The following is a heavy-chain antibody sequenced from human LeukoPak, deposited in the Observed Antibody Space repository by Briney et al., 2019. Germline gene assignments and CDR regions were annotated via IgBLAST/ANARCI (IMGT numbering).Heavy chain of an antibody. CDR1: GFTFSSYE. V-gene: IGHV3-48*03. J-gene: IGHJ4*02. Sequence: GGSLRLSCAASGFTFSSYEMNWVRQAPGKGLEWVSYISRSGSNIYYADSVKGRFTISRDNAENSLYLQMNSLRAEDTAVYYCARESLAVTTYHFDYWGQRTLVTVSS. D-gene: IGHD4-17*01. CDR2: ISRSGSNI. CDR3: ARESLAVTTYHFDY.